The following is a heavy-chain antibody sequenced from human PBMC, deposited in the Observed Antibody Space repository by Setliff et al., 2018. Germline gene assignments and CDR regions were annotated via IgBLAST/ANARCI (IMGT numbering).Heavy chain of an antibody. Sequence: PGESLKISCKGSGYTFTNYWIGWVRQMPGKGLEWMGAIYPGDSDTRHSPSFQGQVTISADKSISTVYLQWSSLKASDTAIYYCARLTPETDFDYWGLGTLVTVSS. CDR3: ARLTPETDFDY. CDR1: GYTFTNYW. CDR2: IYPGDSDT. J-gene: IGHJ4*02. V-gene: IGHV5-51*01. D-gene: IGHD2-15*01.